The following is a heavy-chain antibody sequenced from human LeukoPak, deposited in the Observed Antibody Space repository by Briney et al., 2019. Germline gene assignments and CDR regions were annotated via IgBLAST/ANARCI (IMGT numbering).Heavy chain of an antibody. J-gene: IGHJ4*02. CDR1: GGSISSSSYY. CDR3: ASSSVSYQLYFDY. CDR2: IYYSGST. V-gene: IGHV4-39*01. D-gene: IGHD1-26*01. Sequence: SETLSLTCTVSGGSISSSSYYWGWIRQPPGKGLEWIGSIYYSGSTYYNPSLKSRVTISVDTSKNQFSLKLSSVTAADTAVYYCASSSVSYQLYFDYWGQGTLVTVSS.